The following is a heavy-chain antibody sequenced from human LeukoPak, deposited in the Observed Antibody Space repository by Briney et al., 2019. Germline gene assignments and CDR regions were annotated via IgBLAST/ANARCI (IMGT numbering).Heavy chain of an antibody. CDR2: ISNGKT. D-gene: IGHD2-21*02. Sequence: PGGSLRLSCAASGFPFSRHAMSWVRQPPGKGLEWVSAISNGKTYYADSVRGRFTISRDDSKNTVYLQMNSLGDEDTALYYCVREAGYCASVCLKSNWFDPWGQGTLVTVSS. V-gene: IGHV3-23*01. J-gene: IGHJ5*02. CDR1: GFPFSRHA. CDR3: VREAGYCASVCLKSNWFDP.